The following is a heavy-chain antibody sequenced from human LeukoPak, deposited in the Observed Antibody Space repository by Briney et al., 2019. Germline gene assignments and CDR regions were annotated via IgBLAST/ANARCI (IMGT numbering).Heavy chain of an antibody. J-gene: IGHJ4*02. CDR1: GFTFDDYG. CDR2: INWNGGST. V-gene: IGHV3-20*04. D-gene: IGHD3-9*01. CDR3: AKNPYYDIVTGYSTFDC. Sequence: GGSLRLSCAASGFTFDDYGMSWVRQAPGKGLEWVSGINWNGGSTGYADSVKGRFTISRDNAKNTLYLQMNSLRAEDTAVYYCAKNPYYDIVTGYSTFDCWGQGTLVTVSS.